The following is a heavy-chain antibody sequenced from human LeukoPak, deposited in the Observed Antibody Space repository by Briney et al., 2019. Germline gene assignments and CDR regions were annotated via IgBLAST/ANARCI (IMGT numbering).Heavy chain of an antibody. V-gene: IGHV1-18*01. D-gene: IGHD1-26*01. J-gene: IGHJ4*02. CDR3: AREESPSGD. CDR1: GYTFANYG. CDR2: ISAPSGET. Sequence: GASVKVSCKASGYTFANYGVSWVRQAPGQGLEWMGRISAPSGETNYAQNLQGRITMTTDTSTSTAYMELRSLRSDDTAVYYCAREESPSGDWGQGTLVTVSS.